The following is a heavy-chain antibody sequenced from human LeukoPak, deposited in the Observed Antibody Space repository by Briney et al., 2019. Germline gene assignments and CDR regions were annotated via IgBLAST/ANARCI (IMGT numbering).Heavy chain of an antibody. D-gene: IGHD3-22*01. V-gene: IGHV4-4*07. CDR1: GGSISSYY. J-gene: IGHJ4*02. CDR3: ARGTSYDSSGYYDPFDY. CDR2: IYTSGST. Sequence: SETLSLTCTVSGGSISSYYWSWIRQPAGKGLEWIGRIYTSGSTNYNPSLKSRVTIAVDTSKNQFSLKLSSVTAADTAVYYCARGTSYDSSGYYDPFDYWGQGTLVTVSS.